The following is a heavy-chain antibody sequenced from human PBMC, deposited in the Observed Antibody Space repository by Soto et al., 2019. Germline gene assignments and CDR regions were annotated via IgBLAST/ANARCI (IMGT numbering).Heavy chain of an antibody. CDR3: ARVRSVHQLVLYGMDV. CDR2: INPSGGST. CDR1: GYTFTSYY. D-gene: IGHD6-13*01. V-gene: IGHV1-46*03. Sequence: QVQLVQSGAEVKKPGASVKVSCKASGYTFTSYYMHWVRQAPGQGLECMGIINPSGGSTSYAQKFQCRVTMTRDTSTSTVYMELSSLRSEDTAVYYCARVRSVHQLVLYGMDVLGQGTTVTVSS. J-gene: IGHJ6*02.